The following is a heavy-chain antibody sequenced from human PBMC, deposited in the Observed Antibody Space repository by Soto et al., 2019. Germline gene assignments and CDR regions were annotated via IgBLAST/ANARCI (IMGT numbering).Heavy chain of an antibody. V-gene: IGHV4-59*12. J-gene: IGHJ6*02. CDR1: GGTITYYY. D-gene: IGHD4-17*01. CDR2: IFDGGSA. Sequence: SETLSLTCTVSGGTITYYYWSWIRQAPGKGLEWLGYIFDGGSANYNPSLKSRVSFSLDKSQNQLSLKLTSVTGADTAIYYCVSVEGTPTVTGDYYYAADAWGQGTAVTVSS. CDR3: VSVEGTPTVTGDYYYAADA.